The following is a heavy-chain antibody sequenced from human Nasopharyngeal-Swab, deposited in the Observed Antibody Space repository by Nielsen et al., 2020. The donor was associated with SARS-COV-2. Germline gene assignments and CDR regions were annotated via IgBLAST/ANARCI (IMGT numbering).Heavy chain of an antibody. CDR1: GFTFSRYW. CDR3: ARDQRVSAAGTRHLFDY. Sequence: GESLKISCAASGFTFSRYWMSWVRQAPGKGLEWVANIKQDGSEKDYVDSVKGRFIISRDNAKNSLFLQMNSLRAEDTAVYYCARDQRVSAAGTRHLFDYWGQGTLVTVSS. D-gene: IGHD6-13*01. V-gene: IGHV3-7*01. J-gene: IGHJ4*02. CDR2: IKQDGSEK.